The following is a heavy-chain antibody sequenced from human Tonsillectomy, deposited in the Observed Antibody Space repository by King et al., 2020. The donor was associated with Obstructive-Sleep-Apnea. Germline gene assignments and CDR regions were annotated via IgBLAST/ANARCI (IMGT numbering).Heavy chain of an antibody. CDR1: GFTFGDYG. CDR3: SRVMDDYVWGSYYY. CDR2: IRRQAYGGTT. Sequence: QLVQSGGGLVQPWRSLRLSCTASGFTFGDYGMSWFRQAPGKGLEWVGFIRRQAYGGTTEYAASVKGRVTISRDDSKSIAYLQMNSLKTEDTAVYYCSRVMDDYVWGSYYYWGQGTLVTVSS. J-gene: IGHJ4*02. V-gene: IGHV3-49*03. D-gene: IGHD3-16*01.